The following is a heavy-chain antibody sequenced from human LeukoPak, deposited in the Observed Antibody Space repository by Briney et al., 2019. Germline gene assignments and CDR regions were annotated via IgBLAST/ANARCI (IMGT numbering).Heavy chain of an antibody. Sequence: SETLRLTCTVSGGSISTYYWSWIRQPPGKGLEWTGHIYYSGSTNYNPSLESRVTMSVDTSKNQFSLELSSVTAADTAVYYWARGGGDAGYFDYWGQGTLVTVSS. V-gene: IGHV4-59*01. CDR3: ARGGGDAGYFDY. D-gene: IGHD2-21*02. CDR1: GGSISTYY. CDR2: IYYSGST. J-gene: IGHJ4*02.